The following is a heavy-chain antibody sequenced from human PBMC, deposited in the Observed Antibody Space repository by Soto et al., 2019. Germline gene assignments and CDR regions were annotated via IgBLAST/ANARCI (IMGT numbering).Heavy chain of an antibody. CDR1: GGTFSSYA. CDR3: ARDHDVSNYHGMDA. J-gene: IGHJ6*02. Sequence: QVQLVQSGAEVKKPGSSVKVSCKASGGTFSSYAISWVRQAPGQGLEWMGGIIPIFGTANYAQKFQGRVTITADESQSPAYMEPSSLRSEDTAVYYCARDHDVSNYHGMDAWGQGTKVTVSS. D-gene: IGHD3-22*01. V-gene: IGHV1-69*12. CDR2: IIPIFGTA.